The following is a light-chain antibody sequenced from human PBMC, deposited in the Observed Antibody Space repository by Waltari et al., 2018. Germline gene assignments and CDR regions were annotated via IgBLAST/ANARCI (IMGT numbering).Light chain of an antibody. CDR2: DVN. CDR3: SSYAGSNTLV. V-gene: IGLV2-8*01. Sequence: QSALTQPPSASGSPGQSVTISCTGTNSDVGPYNYVSWFHKHPGRAPKLLIYDVNKRPSGVPDRFSGSKSDNRASLTVSGLQADDEAVYHCSSYAGSNTLVFGGGTKLTVL. J-gene: IGLJ2*01. CDR1: NSDVGPYNY.